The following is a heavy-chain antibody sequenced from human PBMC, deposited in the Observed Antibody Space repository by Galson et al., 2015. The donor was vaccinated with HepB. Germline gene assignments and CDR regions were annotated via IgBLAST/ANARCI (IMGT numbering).Heavy chain of an antibody. V-gene: IGHV6-1*01. CDR3: ARMSVAPQANWFDP. D-gene: IGHD4-23*01. CDR1: GDSVSSNSAA. CDR2: TYYRSKWFN. J-gene: IGHJ5*02. Sequence: CAISGDSVSSNSAAWNWIRQSPSRGLEWLGRTYYRSKWFNDYAVSVKSRITINPDASKNQFSLQLNSVTPDDTAVYYCARMSVAPQANWFDPWGQGALVTVSS.